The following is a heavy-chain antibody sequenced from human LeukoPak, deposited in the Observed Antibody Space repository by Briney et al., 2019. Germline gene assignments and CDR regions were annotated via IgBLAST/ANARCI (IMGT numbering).Heavy chain of an antibody. CDR3: ATNYNY. D-gene: IGHD3-10*01. CDR2: IYWDGSTT. CDR1: GFTFDDYT. Sequence: PGGSLRLSCAASGFTFDDYTMHWVRQAPGKGLEWVSLIYWDGSTTHYADSVKGRFTISRDNSKNSLFLQMNSLKTEDTGFYYCATNYNYWGQGTLVTVSS. V-gene: IGHV3-43*01. J-gene: IGHJ4*02.